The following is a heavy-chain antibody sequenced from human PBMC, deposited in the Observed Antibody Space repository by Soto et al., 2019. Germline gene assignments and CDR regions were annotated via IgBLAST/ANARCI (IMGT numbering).Heavy chain of an antibody. CDR2: IYYSGST. CDR1: GGSISSGGYY. J-gene: IGHJ5*02. Sequence: SETLSLTCTVSGGSISSGGYYWSWIRQPPGKGLEWIGYIYYSGSTYYNPSLKSRVTISVDTSKNQFSLKLSSVTAADTAVYYCARDCNGSGYLNWFDPWGQGTLVTVSS. D-gene: IGHD3-22*01. CDR3: ARDCNGSGYLNWFDP. V-gene: IGHV4-30-4*01.